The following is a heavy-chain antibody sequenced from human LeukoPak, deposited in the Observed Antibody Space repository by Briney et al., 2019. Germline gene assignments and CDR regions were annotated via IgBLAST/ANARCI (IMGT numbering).Heavy chain of an antibody. V-gene: IGHV4-34*01. J-gene: IGHJ5*02. CDR1: GGSFSGYY. Sequence: PSETLSLTCAVYGGSFSGYYWSWIRQPPGKGLEWIGEINHSGSTNYNPSLKSRVTISVDTSKNQFSLKLSSVTAADTAVYYCARGRSVRGYYDFWSGSNWFDPWGQGTLVTVSS. D-gene: IGHD3-3*01. CDR3: ARGRSVRGYYDFWSGSNWFDP. CDR2: INHSGST.